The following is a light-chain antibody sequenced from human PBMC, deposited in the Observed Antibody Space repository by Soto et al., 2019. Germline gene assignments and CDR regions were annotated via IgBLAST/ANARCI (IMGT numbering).Light chain of an antibody. CDR1: TSNIGKNT. Sequence: QSVLTQPPSVSEGPGQRVTISCSGRTSNIGKNTVNWYQQLPGEAPKLFIYYDDLLASGVSDRFSGSKSGTSASLAISGLQSEDEADYYCGAWDDSLNGWVFGGGTKLTVL. J-gene: IGLJ3*02. CDR3: GAWDDSLNGWV. V-gene: IGLV1-36*01. CDR2: YDD.